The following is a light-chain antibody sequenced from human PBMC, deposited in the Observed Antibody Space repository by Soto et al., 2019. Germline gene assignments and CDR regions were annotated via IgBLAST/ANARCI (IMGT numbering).Light chain of an antibody. V-gene: IGLV2-23*01. CDR3: CSYAGSRV. Sequence: QSALTQPASVSGSPGQSITISCTGTSSDVGSYNLVSWYQQHPGKAPKLMIYEGSKRPSGVSNRFSVSKSGNTASLTISGLQAEDEADSYCCSYAGSRVFGGGTKVTVL. CDR2: EGS. CDR1: SSDVGSYNL. J-gene: IGLJ3*02.